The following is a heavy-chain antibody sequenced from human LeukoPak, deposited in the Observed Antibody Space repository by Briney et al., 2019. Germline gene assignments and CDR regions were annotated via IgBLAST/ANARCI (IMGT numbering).Heavy chain of an antibody. D-gene: IGHD4/OR15-4a*01. V-gene: IGHV1-46*01. CDR1: GYTFTSYG. Sequence: ASVKVSCKASGYTFTSYGISWVRQAPGQGLEWMGIINPSGSSTSYAQKFQGRVTMTRDMSTSTVYMELSSLRYEDTAVYYCASPGGDYGVPKTPEYIQHWGQGTLVIVSS. CDR2: INPSGSST. J-gene: IGHJ1*01. CDR3: ASPGGDYGVPKTPEYIQH.